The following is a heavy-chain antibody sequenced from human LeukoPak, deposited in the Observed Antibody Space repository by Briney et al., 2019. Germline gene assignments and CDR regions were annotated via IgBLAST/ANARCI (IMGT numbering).Heavy chain of an antibody. J-gene: IGHJ6*02. CDR3: ARDGSSSWPYYYYGMDV. V-gene: IGHV4-59*01. CDR1: GGSISSYY. D-gene: IGHD6-13*01. CDR2: IYYSGST. Sequence: SETLSLTCTVSGGSISSYYWSWIRQPPGKGLEWIGYIYYSGSTNYNPSLKSRVTISVDTSKNQFSLKLSSVTAADTAVYYCARDGSSSWPYYYYGMDVWGQGTTVTVSS.